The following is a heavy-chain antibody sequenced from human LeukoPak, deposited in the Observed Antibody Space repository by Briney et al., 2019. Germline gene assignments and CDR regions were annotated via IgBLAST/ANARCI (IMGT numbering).Heavy chain of an antibody. CDR3: ARNPPGGWPDY. D-gene: IGHD6-19*01. CDR1: GVSISSGGYS. Sequence: PSETLSLTCAVSGVSISSGGYSWSWIRQPPGKGLEWIGYIYHSGSTYYNPSLKSRVTISVDRSKNQFSLKLSSVTAADTAVYYCARNPPGGWPDYWGQGTLVTVSS. CDR2: IYHSGST. V-gene: IGHV4-30-2*01. J-gene: IGHJ4*02.